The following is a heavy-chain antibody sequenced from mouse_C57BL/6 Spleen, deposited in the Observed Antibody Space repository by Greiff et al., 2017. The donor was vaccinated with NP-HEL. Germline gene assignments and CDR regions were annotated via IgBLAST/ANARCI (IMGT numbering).Heavy chain of an antibody. Sequence: QVQLQQSGAELVRPGASVTLSCKASGYTFTDYEMHWVKQTPVPGLEWIGDIDPEAGGTAYNQKFKGKAILTADKSSSTAYMELRSLTSEDSAVYYCTRRSYYGSSYFDYWGQGTTLTVSS. D-gene: IGHD1-1*01. V-gene: IGHV1-15*01. CDR2: IDPEAGGT. J-gene: IGHJ2*01. CDR3: TRRSYYGSSYFDY. CDR1: GYTFTDYE.